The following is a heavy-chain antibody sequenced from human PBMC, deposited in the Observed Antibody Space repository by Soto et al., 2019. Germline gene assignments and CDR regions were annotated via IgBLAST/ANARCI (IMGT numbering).Heavy chain of an antibody. Sequence: ASVRVSCKASGCACTSYGISWVGQAPLRGREWMGCLSAYNGNTNSAQKLQGRGTMTTDTSTSTDYMEPRSLRSDHTPVHYCARDAVGATTYYYYRMDGWGKGTTVTASS. CDR2: LSAYNGNT. CDR3: ARDAVGATTYYYYRMDG. CDR1: GCACTSYG. D-gene: IGHD1-26*01. V-gene: IGHV1-18*01. J-gene: IGHJ6*04.